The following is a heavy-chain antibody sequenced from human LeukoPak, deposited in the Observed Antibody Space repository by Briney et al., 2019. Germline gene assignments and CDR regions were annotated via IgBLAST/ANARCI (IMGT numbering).Heavy chain of an antibody. CDR3: AVGDSLGELSTSFEY. V-gene: IGHV3-30*04. CDR2: VSYDGSNK. D-gene: IGHD3-16*02. CDR1: GFTFSSYA. J-gene: IGHJ4*02. Sequence: GGSLRLSCAASGFTFSSYAMHWVRQAPDKGLEWVAVVSYDGSNKYYADSVKGRFTVSRDNSKNTLYLQMNSLRAEDTAVYYCAVGDSLGELSTSFEYWGQGTLVTVSS.